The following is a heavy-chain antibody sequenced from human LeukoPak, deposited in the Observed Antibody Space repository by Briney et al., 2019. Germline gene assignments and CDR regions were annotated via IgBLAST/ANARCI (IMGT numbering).Heavy chain of an antibody. CDR1: DGSFSGYY. V-gene: IGHV4-34*01. CDR2: INHSGST. J-gene: IGHJ4*02. CDR3: ARVSRGNSVGGDY. D-gene: IGHD4-23*01. Sequence: SETLSLTCAVYDGSFSGYYWSWIRQPPGKGLEWIGEINHSGSTNYNPSLRSRVSISLDTSKSQFSLKVRYVTAADTAMYYCARVSRGNSVGGDYWGQGTLVTVSS.